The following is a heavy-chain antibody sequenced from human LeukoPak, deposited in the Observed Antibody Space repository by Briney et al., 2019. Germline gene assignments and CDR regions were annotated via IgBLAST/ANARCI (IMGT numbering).Heavy chain of an antibody. J-gene: IGHJ4*02. D-gene: IGHD3-16*01. CDR3: ARGAYGGRPYDY. V-gene: IGHV3-30*04. Sequence: PGGSLRLSCAASGFTFSSYAMHWVRQAPGKGLEWVAVISYDGSNKYYADSVKGRFTISRDNSKNTLYLQMNSLRAEDTAVYYCARGAYGGRPYDYWGQGTLVTVSS. CDR2: ISYDGSNK. CDR1: GFTFSSYA.